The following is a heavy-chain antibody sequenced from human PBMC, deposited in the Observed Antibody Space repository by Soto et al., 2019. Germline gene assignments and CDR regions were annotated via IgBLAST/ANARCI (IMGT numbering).Heavy chain of an antibody. V-gene: IGHV3-66*02. CDR3: ARGEGSSSSLYYFDY. CDR2: IYSGGST. J-gene: IGHJ4*02. CDR1: GFTVSSNY. D-gene: IGHD6-6*01. Sequence: GGSLRLSCAASGFTVSSNYMSWVRQAPGKGLEWVSVIYSGGSTYYADSVKGRFTIPRDNSKNTLYLQMNSLRAEDTAVYYCARGEGSSSSLYYFDYWGQGTLVTVSS.